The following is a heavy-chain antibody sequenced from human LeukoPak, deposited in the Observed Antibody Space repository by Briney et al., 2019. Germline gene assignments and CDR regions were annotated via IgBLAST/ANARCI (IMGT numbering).Heavy chain of an antibody. V-gene: IGHV4-59*08. CDR3: ARAGGVMAAGPGDWFDP. J-gene: IGHJ5*02. D-gene: IGHD3-16*01. CDR1: GGSFSGYY. Sequence: SETLSLTCAVYGGSFSGYYWSWIRQPPGKGLEWIGYIYYSGSTNYNPSLKSRVTISVDTSKNQFSLKLSSVTAADTAVYYCARAGGVMAAGPGDWFDPWGQGTLVTVSS. CDR2: IYYSGST.